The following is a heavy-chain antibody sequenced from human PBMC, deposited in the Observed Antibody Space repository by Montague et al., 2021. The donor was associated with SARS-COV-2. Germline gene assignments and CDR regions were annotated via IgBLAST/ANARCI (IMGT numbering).Heavy chain of an antibody. Sequence: SLRLSCAASGFTFSSYSVNWVRQAPGKGLEWISYITSSTNIIYYADSVKGRFTISRDNARNSLYLQMNSLRVDDTAVYYCAKELVLRAARRVALDVWGQGTVVTVSS. CDR2: ITSSTNII. V-gene: IGHV3-48*04. CDR1: GFTFSSYS. D-gene: IGHD6-6*01. J-gene: IGHJ3*01. CDR3: AKELVLRAARRVALDV.